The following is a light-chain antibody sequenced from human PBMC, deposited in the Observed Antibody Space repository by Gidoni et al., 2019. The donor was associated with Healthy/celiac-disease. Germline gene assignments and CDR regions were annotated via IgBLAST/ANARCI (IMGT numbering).Light chain of an antibody. CDR1: QSISSW. Sequence: DLQMTQSPSTLSASVGERVTITCRASQSISSWLAWYQQKPGKAPKLLIYKASSLESGVPSRFSGSGSGTEFTLTISSLQPDDFATYYCQQYNSYSWTFXXXTKVEIK. V-gene: IGKV1-5*03. CDR3: QQYNSYSWT. J-gene: IGKJ1*01. CDR2: KAS.